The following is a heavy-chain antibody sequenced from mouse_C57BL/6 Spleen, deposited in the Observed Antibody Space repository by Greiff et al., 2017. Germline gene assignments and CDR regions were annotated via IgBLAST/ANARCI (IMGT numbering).Heavy chain of an antibody. D-gene: IGHD1-1*01. CDR1: GYTFTDYY. CDR3: ARECSGRSNWYFDV. V-gene: IGHV1-26*01. CDR2: INPNNGGT. Sequence: LQQSGPELVKPGASVKISCKASGYTFTDYYMNWVKQSHGKSLEWIGDINPNNGGTSYNPKFKGKATLTVEQSSSTAYMELRSLTSRDSAVYYWARECSGRSNWYFDVWGTGTTVTVSS. J-gene: IGHJ1*03.